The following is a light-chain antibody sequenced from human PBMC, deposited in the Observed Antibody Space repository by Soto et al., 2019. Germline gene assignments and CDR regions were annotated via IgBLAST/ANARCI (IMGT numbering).Light chain of an antibody. J-gene: IGKJ5*01. CDR2: QAS. CDR3: MENTQWPLT. Sequence: VMMAQSPLSLPVTLGQPSSISFSSIQGLVYSDGDTYLSWFKQRPGQSPRRLLPQASNRDSGVTDRCSGSGSGIDFTLKISRLEDDAVDVYHWMENTQWPLTFGQGTRVE. CDR1: QGLVYSDGDTY. V-gene: IGKV2-30*01.